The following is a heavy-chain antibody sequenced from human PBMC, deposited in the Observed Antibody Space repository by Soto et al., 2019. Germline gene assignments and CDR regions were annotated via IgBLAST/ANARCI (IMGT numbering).Heavy chain of an antibody. CDR3: ARDSDVVVPAADHFDY. J-gene: IGHJ4*02. CDR1: GFTFSSYG. V-gene: IGHV3-33*01. D-gene: IGHD2-2*01. CDR2: IWYDGSNK. Sequence: GGSLRLSFAASGFTFSSYGMHWVRQAPGKGLEWVAVIWYDGSNKYYADSVKGRFTISRDNSKNTLYLQMNSLRAEDTAVYYCARDSDVVVPAADHFDYWGQGTLVTVPS.